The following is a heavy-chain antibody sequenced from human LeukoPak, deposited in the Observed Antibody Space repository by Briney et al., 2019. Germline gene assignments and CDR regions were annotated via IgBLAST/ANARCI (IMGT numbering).Heavy chain of an antibody. CDR3: AKGGSYRSQPYFDY. CDR2: IVGSGVTT. Sequence: GGTLRLSCVASGFTFSNYGMNWVRQAPGKGLEWVSGIVGSGVTTYYADSVKGRFTISRDNSKNTVYLQMNSLRAEDTAVYYCAKGGSYRSQPYFDYWGQGTPVTVSS. D-gene: IGHD3-16*02. V-gene: IGHV3-23*01. CDR1: GFTFSNYG. J-gene: IGHJ4*02.